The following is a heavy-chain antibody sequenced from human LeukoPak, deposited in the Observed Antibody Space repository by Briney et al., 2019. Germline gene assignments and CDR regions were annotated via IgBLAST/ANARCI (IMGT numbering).Heavy chain of an antibody. CDR2: INPNSGGT. J-gene: IGHJ6*02. Sequence: ASVKVSCKASGYTFTDYYMHWVRQAPGQGLEWMGWINPNSGGTNFAQKFQGRVTMTTDTSISPAYMEVSRLRSDETAGYYCARGGIGQQLDKYYYYAMDVWGQGTTVTVSS. D-gene: IGHD6-13*01. CDR1: GYTFTDYY. CDR3: ARGGIGQQLDKYYYYAMDV. V-gene: IGHV1-2*02.